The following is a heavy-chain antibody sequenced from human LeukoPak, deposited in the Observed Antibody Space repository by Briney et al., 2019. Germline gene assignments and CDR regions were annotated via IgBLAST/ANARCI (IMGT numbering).Heavy chain of an antibody. CDR2: ISSSGSTI. Sequence: GGSLRLSCAASGFTFSDYYMSWIRQAPGKGLEWVSYISSSGSTIYYADSVKGRFTISRDNAKNSLYLQMNSLRAEDTAVYYCARGQTQRDYYDSSGSGDAFDIWGQGTMVTVSS. V-gene: IGHV3-11*04. CDR1: GFTFSDYY. CDR3: ARGQTQRDYYDSSGSGDAFDI. J-gene: IGHJ3*02. D-gene: IGHD3-22*01.